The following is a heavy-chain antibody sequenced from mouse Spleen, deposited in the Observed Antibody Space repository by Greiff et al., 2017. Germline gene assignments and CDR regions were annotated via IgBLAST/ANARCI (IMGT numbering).Heavy chain of an antibody. CDR1: GYTFTSYW. D-gene: IGHD3-2*02. CDR3: ARVGDSSGYYFDY. V-gene: IGHV1-52*01. J-gene: IGHJ2*01. CDR2: IDPSDSET. Sequence: QVQLKQPGAELVRPGSSVKLSCKASGYTFTSYWMHWVKQRPIQGLEWIGNIDPSDSETHYNQKFKDKATLTVDKSSSTAYMQLSSLTSEDSAVYYCARVGDSSGYYFDYWGQGTTLTVSS.